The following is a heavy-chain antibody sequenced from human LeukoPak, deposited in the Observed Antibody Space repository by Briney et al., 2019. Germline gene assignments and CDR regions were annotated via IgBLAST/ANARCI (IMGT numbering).Heavy chain of an antibody. CDR2: INPNNGDT. Sequence: ASVKVSCKASGYTFTGYYMYWVRQAPGQGLEWMGRINPNNGDTNYAQKFQGRVTMTRDTSINIAYMELSRLRSDDTAVYYCVRDLLGITTTSRGDDYWGQGTLVTVSS. V-gene: IGHV1-2*06. CDR1: GYTFTGYY. D-gene: IGHD1-20*01. CDR3: VRDLLGITTTSRGDDY. J-gene: IGHJ4*02.